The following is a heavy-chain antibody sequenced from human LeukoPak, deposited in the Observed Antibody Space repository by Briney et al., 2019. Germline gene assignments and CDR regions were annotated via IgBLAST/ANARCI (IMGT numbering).Heavy chain of an antibody. J-gene: IGHJ3*02. D-gene: IGHD5-12*01. V-gene: IGHV3-53*04. CDR2: IYSGGST. CDR3: TSSGSDDAFDI. Sequence: GGSLRLSCAASGFTVSSNYMSWVSQAPGKGLEWVSVIYSGGSTYYADSVKGRFTISRHNSKNTLYLQMNSLRAEDTAVYYCTSSGSDDAFDIWGQGTMVTVSS. CDR1: GFTVSSNY.